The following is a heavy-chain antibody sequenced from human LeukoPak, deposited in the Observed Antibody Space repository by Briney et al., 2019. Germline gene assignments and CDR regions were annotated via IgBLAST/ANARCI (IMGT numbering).Heavy chain of an antibody. V-gene: IGHV3-15*01. CDR2: IQNNGDGGAA. D-gene: IGHD3-9*01. CDR3: VKDVPANDIHWFDV. CDR1: GLTVSGAD. J-gene: IGHJ5*02. Sequence: PGGSLRLSCTASGLTVSGADMDWVRQPPAKGLEWISYIQNNGDGGAADYASSVKGRFTISRDDTKDTLCLHMNSLKTEDTAIYHCVKDVPANDIHWFDVWGQGTLVTVSS.